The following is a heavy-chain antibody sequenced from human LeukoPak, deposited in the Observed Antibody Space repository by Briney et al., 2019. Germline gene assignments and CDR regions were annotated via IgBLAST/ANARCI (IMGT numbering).Heavy chain of an antibody. J-gene: IGHJ3*02. CDR1: GFTFSSYG. CDR3: ASGYDSSAYIVDAFDI. D-gene: IGHD3-22*01. V-gene: IGHV3-30*03. Sequence: GGSLRLSCAASGFTFSSYGMHWVRQAPGKGLEWVAVISYDGSNKYYADSVKGRFTISRDNSKNTLYLQMNSLRAEDTAVYYCASGYDSSAYIVDAFDIWGQGTMVTVSS. CDR2: ISYDGSNK.